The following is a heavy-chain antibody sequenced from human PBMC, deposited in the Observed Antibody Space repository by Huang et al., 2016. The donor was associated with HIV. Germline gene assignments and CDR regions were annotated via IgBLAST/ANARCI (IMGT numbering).Heavy chain of an antibody. Sequence: QITLKESGPTLVKPTQTLTLACTFSGFSLNTSAVGVAGIRHPPGKALEWLALIYWDDDKRYRPSLKSRLTISKDPSNNQVVLTMTNMDPVDTASYFCAHIGDIFAAYSPEYFDYWGQGALVTVSS. D-gene: IGHD2-15*01. V-gene: IGHV2-5*02. CDR2: IYWDDDK. CDR1: GFSLNTSAVG. J-gene: IGHJ4*02. CDR3: AHIGDIFAAYSPEYFDY.